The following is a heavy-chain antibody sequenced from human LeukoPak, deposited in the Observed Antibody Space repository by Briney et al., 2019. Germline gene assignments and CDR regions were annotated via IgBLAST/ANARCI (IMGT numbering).Heavy chain of an antibody. V-gene: IGHV4-30-2*01. CDR3: AAGYSSSWLLFDY. CDR2: IYHSGST. Sequence: SQTLSLTCTVSGGSISSGGYYWSWIRQPPGKGLEWIGYIYHSGSTYYNPSLKSRVTISVDRSKNQFSLKLSSVTAADTAVYYCAAGYSSSWLLFDYWGQGTLVTVSS. J-gene: IGHJ4*02. D-gene: IGHD6-13*01. CDR1: GGSISSGGYY.